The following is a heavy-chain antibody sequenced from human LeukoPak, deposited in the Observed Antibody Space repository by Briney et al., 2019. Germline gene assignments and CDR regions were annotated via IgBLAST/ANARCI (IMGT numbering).Heavy chain of an antibody. CDR1: GFTFSSYA. J-gene: IGHJ4*02. D-gene: IGHD6-13*01. CDR2: ISYDGSNK. V-gene: IGHV3-30-3*01. Sequence: GGSLRLSCAASGFTFSSYAMHWVRQAPGKGLEWVAVISYDGSNKYYADSVKGRFTISRDNSKNTLYLQMNSLRAEDTAVYYCARDPSSSWYGRYFDYWGQGTLVTVSS. CDR3: ARDPSSSWYGRYFDY.